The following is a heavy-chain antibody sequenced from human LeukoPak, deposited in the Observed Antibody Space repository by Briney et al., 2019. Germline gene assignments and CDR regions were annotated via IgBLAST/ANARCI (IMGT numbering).Heavy chain of an antibody. Sequence: ASVKVSCKASGGTFSSYAISWVRQAPGQGLEWMGRIIPILGIANYAQKFQGRVTITADKSTSTAYMELSSLRSEDTAVYYCARDRGGYCSSTSCQIENWFDPWGQGTLVTVSS. CDR2: IIPILGIA. D-gene: IGHD2-2*01. CDR1: GGTFSSYA. J-gene: IGHJ5*02. CDR3: ARDRGGYCSSTSCQIENWFDP. V-gene: IGHV1-69*04.